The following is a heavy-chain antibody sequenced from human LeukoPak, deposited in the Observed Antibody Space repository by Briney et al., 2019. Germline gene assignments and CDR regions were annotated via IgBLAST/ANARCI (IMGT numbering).Heavy chain of an antibody. D-gene: IGHD3-3*01. CDR2: MNPNSGNT. Sequence: ASVKVSCKASGYTFTSYDINWVRQATGQGLEWMGWMNPNSGNTGYAQKFQGRVTMTRNTSISTAYMELSSLRSEDTAVYYCARGLGDFWSGYKDAFDIWGQGTMVTVSS. CDR1: GYTFTSYD. CDR3: ARGLGDFWSGYKDAFDI. J-gene: IGHJ3*02. V-gene: IGHV1-8*01.